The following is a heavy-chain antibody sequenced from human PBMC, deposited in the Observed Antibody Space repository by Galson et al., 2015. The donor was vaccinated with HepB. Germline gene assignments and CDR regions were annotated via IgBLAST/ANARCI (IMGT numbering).Heavy chain of an antibody. CDR2: IDTGNGNT. J-gene: IGHJ4*02. CDR1: GYTFTNYA. CDR3: ARVSRYDSSGYYPW. V-gene: IGHV1-3*04. Sequence: SVKVSCKASGYTFTNYAMHWVRQAPGQRLAWIGWIDTGNGNTKYAQKFQGRVTITRDTSARTAYMELSSLRSEDTAIYYCARVSRYDSSGYYPWWGQGTLVTVSS. D-gene: IGHD3-22*01.